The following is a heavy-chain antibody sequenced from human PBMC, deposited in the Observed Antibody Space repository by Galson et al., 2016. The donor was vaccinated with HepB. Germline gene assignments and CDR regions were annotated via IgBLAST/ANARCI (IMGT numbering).Heavy chain of an antibody. CDR1: GFTFSNYG. J-gene: IGHJ3*02. CDR3: ARAAHSSGYCDVFDI. CDR2: VSGSGDNT. Sequence: SLRLSCAASGFTFSNYGMSWVRQAPGKGLEWVSAVSGSGDNTYYADSVKGRFSISRDNSKNTLYLQMSSLTAEDTAVYYCARAAHSSGYCDVFDIWGQGTKVTVSS. V-gene: IGHV3-23*01. D-gene: IGHD3-22*01.